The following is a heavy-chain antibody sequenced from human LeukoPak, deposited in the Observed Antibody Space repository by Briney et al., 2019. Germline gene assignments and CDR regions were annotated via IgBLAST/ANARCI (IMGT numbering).Heavy chain of an antibody. CDR1: GFTFSSYS. CDR3: ARDSKIQLWLRIVDYYGMDV. J-gene: IGHJ6*02. V-gene: IGHV3-21*01. Sequence: PGGSLRLSCAASGFTFSSYSMNWVRQAPGKGLEWVSCISSSSSYIYYADSVKGRFTISRDNAKNSLYLQMNSLRAEDTAVYYCARDSKIQLWLRIVDYYGMDVWGQGTTVTVSS. D-gene: IGHD5-18*01. CDR2: ISSSSSYI.